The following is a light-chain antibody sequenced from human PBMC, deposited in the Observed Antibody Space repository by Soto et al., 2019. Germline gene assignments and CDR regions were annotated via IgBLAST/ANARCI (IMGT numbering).Light chain of an antibody. V-gene: IGKV3-15*01. J-gene: IGKJ2*01. CDR2: GAS. Sequence: EIGMTQSPATLSVSPGERATLSCRASQSVTSNLAWYQQKPGQAPRLLIYGASTSATGIPARFIGSGSGTEFTLTISSLQSEDFAVYYCQQYKNWPLYTVGQGTKLEIK. CDR1: QSVTSN. CDR3: QQYKNWPLYT.